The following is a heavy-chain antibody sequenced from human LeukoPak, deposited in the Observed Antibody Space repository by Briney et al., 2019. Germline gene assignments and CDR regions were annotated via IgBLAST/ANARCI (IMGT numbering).Heavy chain of an antibody. J-gene: IGHJ3*02. V-gene: IGHV4-34*01. CDR3: ARRLGYDSSGYDHDAFDI. CDR1: GGSFSGYY. CDR2: INHSGST. D-gene: IGHD3-22*01. Sequence: SETLSLTCAVYGGSFSGYYWSWIRQPPGKGLERIGEINHSGSTNYNPSLKSRVTISVDTSKNQFSLKLSSVTAADTAAYYCARRLGYDSSGYDHDAFDIWGQGTMVTVSS.